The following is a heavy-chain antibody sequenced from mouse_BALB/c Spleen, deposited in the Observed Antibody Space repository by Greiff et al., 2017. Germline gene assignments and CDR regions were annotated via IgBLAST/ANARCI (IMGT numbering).Heavy chain of an antibody. CDR1: GFTFSSFG. J-gene: IGHJ4*01. V-gene: IGHV5-17*02. Sequence: EVKLQESGGGLVQPGGSRKLSCAASGFTFSSFGMHWVRQAPEKGLEWVAYISSGSSTIYYADTVKGRFTISRDNPKNTLFLQMTSLRSEDTAMYYCARRGPGGDYYAMDYWGQGTSVTVSS. CDR2: ISSGSSTI. CDR3: ARRGPGGDYYAMDY.